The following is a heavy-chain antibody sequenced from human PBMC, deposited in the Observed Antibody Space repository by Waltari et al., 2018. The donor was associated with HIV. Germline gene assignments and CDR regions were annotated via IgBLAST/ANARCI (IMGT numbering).Heavy chain of an antibody. V-gene: IGHV1-3*01. CDR3: ARDPLYAYYDSSYGMDV. CDR1: GYTFTSYA. J-gene: IGHJ6*02. CDR2: INAGNGNT. Sequence: QVQLVQSGAEVKKPGASVKVSCKASGYTFTSYAMHWVRQAPGQRLEWMGWINAGNGNTKYSQKFQGRVTITRDTSASTAYMELSSLRSEDTAVYYCARDPLYAYYDSSYGMDVWGQGTTVTVSS. D-gene: IGHD3-22*01.